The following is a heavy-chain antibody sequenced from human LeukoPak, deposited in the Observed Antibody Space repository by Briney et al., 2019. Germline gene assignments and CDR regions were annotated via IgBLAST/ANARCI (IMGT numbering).Heavy chain of an antibody. V-gene: IGHV4-59*12. CDR2: IYSSGST. Sequence: SETLSLTCTVSGASINSYYWSWIRQPPGKGLEWIGYIYSSGSTNYNPSLKSRVTISVDTSKNQFSLKLSSVTAADTAVYYCARGGHYYGSGRWRQNAFDIWGQGTMVTVSS. D-gene: IGHD3-10*01. CDR1: GASINSYY. CDR3: ARGGHYYGSGRWRQNAFDI. J-gene: IGHJ3*02.